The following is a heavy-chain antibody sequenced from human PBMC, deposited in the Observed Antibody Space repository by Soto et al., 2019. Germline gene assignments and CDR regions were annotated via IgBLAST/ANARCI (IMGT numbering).Heavy chain of an antibody. CDR2: IYYSGST. J-gene: IGHJ6*02. CDR3: ARDRGVLAAAGTGDYYYGMDV. D-gene: IGHD6-13*01. CDR1: GGSISSGGYY. V-gene: IGHV4-31*03. Sequence: QVQLQESGPGLVKPSQTLSLTCTVSGGSISSGGYYWSWIRQHPGKGLEWIGYIYYSGSTYYNPSLKSRVTISVDTSKNQFSLKLSSVTAADTAVYYCARDRGVLAAAGTGDYYYGMDVWGQGTTVTVSS.